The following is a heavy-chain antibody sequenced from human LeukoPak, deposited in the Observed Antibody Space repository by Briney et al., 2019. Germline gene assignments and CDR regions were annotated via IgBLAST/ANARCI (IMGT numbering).Heavy chain of an antibody. CDR2: ISYDGSNK. Sequence: GRSLRLSCAASGFTFSSYGMHWVRQAPGKGLEWVAVISYDGSNKYYADSVKGRFTISRDNSKNTVYLQMNSLRAEDTAVYYCAKRDYWGQGTLVTVSS. CDR1: GFTFSSYG. CDR3: AKRDY. V-gene: IGHV3-30*18. J-gene: IGHJ4*02.